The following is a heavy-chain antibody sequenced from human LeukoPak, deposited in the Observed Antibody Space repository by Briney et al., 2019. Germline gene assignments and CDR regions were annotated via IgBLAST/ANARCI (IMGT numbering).Heavy chain of an antibody. J-gene: IGHJ4*02. V-gene: IGHV4-4*07. CDR1: GGSISTYC. Sequence: PSETLSLTCTVSGGSISTYCWSWIRQPAGKGLEWIGHICTSGSTNYNPSLKSRVTMSVDTSNNEFSLKLSSVTAADTAVYYCARVPRDGYNSAFFDYWGQGTLVTVSS. CDR3: ARVPRDGYNSAFFDY. D-gene: IGHD5-24*01. CDR2: ICTSGST.